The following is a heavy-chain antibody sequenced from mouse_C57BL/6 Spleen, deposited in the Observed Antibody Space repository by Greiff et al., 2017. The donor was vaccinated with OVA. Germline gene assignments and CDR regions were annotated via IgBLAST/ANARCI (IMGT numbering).Heavy chain of an antibody. Sequence: DVHLVESGGGLVKPGGSLKLSCAASGFTFSDYGMHWVRQAPEKGLEWVAYISSGSSTIYYADTVKGRFTISRDNAKNTLFLQMTSLRSEDTAMYYCARDYYGSLDYWGQGTTLTVSS. D-gene: IGHD1-1*01. CDR1: GFTFSDYG. CDR2: ISSGSSTI. J-gene: IGHJ2*01. CDR3: ARDYYGSLDY. V-gene: IGHV5-17*01.